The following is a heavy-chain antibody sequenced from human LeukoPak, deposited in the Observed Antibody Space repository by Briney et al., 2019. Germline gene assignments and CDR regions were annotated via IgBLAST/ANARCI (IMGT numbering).Heavy chain of an antibody. CDR2: INHSGST. Sequence: SETLSLTCAVYGGSFSGYYWSWIRQPPGKGLEWIGEINHSGSTNYNPSLKSRVTISVDTSKNQLSLKLSSVTAADTAVYYCASQVRLERRYYYYYMDVWGKGTTVTVSS. D-gene: IGHD1-1*01. CDR3: ASQVRLERRYYYYYMDV. CDR1: GGSFSGYY. J-gene: IGHJ6*03. V-gene: IGHV4-34*01.